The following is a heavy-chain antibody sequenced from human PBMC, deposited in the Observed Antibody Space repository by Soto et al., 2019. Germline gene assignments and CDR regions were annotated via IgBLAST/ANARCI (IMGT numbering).Heavy chain of an antibody. Sequence: QVQLVQSGAEVKKPGSSVKVSCQASGGTFGSYAISWVRQAPGQGLEWRGGIIPIPGTANYAQKFQGRVTIAADESTSTAYMELSSLRSEDTAVYYCARSQGSSTSLEIYYYYYYGMDVWGQGTTVTVSS. D-gene: IGHD2-2*01. CDR2: IIPIPGTA. J-gene: IGHJ6*02. CDR1: GGTFGSYA. V-gene: IGHV1-69*01. CDR3: ARSQGSSTSLEIYYYYYYGMDV.